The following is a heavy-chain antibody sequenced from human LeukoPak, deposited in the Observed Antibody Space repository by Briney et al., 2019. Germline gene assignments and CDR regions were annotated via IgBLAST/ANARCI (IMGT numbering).Heavy chain of an antibody. Sequence: GGSRRLSCAASGFTFSSYGMHWVRQAPGKGLEWVAVISYDGSNKYYADSVKGRFTISRDNSKNTLYLQMNSLRAEDTAVYYCAKDFAHSYGIDWGQGTLVTVSS. CDR3: AKDFAHSYGID. CDR1: GFTFSSYG. V-gene: IGHV3-30*18. CDR2: ISYDGSNK. J-gene: IGHJ4*02. D-gene: IGHD5-18*01.